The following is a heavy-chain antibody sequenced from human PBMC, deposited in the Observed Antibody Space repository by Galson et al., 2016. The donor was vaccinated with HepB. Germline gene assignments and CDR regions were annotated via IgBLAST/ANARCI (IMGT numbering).Heavy chain of an antibody. J-gene: IGHJ6*04. CDR3: VQGSTAPAV. CDR1: GFTFSNYG. V-gene: IGHV3-23*01. Sequence: SLRLSCAASGFTFSNYGMTWVRQAPGKGLEVVSSISRSGDSTDYADSVKGRFTISRDNSKNTLSLQMNSLTADDTAIDYCVQGSTAPAVWGKGTTVTGSS. CDR2: ISRSGDST. D-gene: IGHD2-2*01.